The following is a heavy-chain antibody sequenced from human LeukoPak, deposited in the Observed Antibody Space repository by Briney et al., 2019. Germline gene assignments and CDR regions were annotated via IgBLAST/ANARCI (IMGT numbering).Heavy chain of an antibody. CDR2: IYPGGDS. D-gene: IGHD4-17*01. CDR3: ARLNFGDDY. Sequence: SGGSLRLSCAASGFNVGSKHMNWVRQAPGKGLEWVSGIYPGGDSYYADSLKGRFIISRDISKNTVFLQMNSLRDEDTAVYYCARLNFGDDYWGQGALVTVSS. CDR1: GFNVGSKH. V-gene: IGHV3-53*01. J-gene: IGHJ4*02.